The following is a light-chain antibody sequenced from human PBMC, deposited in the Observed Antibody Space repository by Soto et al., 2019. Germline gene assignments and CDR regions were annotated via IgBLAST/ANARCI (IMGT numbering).Light chain of an antibody. CDR1: QSVSSD. Sequence: EIVMTPSPATLSVSPGERATFSCRASQSVSSDLAWYQQKPGKAPRLLIYGASTWATGIPPRFSGSGSGTDFTLTISSLEPEDFAVYYCQQHSNWPPTVGQWTRLEIK. CDR3: QQHSNWPPT. V-gene: IGKV3D-15*01. CDR2: GAS. J-gene: IGKJ5*01.